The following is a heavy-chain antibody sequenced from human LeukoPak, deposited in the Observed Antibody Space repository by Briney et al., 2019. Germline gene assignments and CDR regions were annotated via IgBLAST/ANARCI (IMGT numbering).Heavy chain of an antibody. CDR1: GFTFSNYA. Sequence: AGGSLRLSCQASGFTFSNYAMSWVRQAPRKGLEWVSSINPDDGGSFFANSVKGRFTISRDDSRSVVYLQMNSLRAEDTAVYYCARSGVATCHYWGQGILVTVSS. D-gene: IGHD2-15*01. CDR2: INPDDGGS. CDR3: ARSGVATCHY. J-gene: IGHJ4*02. V-gene: IGHV3-23*01.